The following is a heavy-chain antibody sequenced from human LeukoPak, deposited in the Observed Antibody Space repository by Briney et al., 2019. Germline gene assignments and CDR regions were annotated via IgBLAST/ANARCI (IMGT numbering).Heavy chain of an antibody. J-gene: IGHJ4*02. CDR3: AKVSDYYDSSGYYLYYFDY. V-gene: IGHV3-30*18. Sequence: PGGSLRLSCAASGFTFSSYGMHWVRQAPGKGLEWVAVISYDGSNKYYADSVKGRFTISRDNSKNTLYLQMNSLRAEDTAVYYCAKVSDYYDSSGYYLYYFDYWGQGTLVTVSS. CDR1: GFTFSSYG. CDR2: ISYDGSNK. D-gene: IGHD3-22*01.